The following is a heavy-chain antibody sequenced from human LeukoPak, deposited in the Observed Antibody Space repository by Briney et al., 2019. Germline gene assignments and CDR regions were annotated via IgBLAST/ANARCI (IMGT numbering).Heavy chain of an antibody. CDR2: ISDDGTTK. CDR3: ARDSRYYCGSGSYQPYWFDP. Sequence: GGSLRLSCAASGFTFNFYWIHWVRQAPGKGLEWLSRISDDGTTKNYADSVKGRFTISRDNAKNTLYLQMNSLRVDDTAVYYCARDSRYYCGSGSYQPYWFDPWGQGTRVSVSS. CDR1: GFTFNFYW. D-gene: IGHD3-10*01. V-gene: IGHV3-74*01. J-gene: IGHJ5*02.